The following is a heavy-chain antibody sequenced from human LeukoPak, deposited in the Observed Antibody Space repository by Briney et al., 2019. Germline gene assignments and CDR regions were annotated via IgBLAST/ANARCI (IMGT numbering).Heavy chain of an antibody. CDR2: IRAYNGNT. J-gene: IGHJ4*02. V-gene: IGHV1-18*01. Sequence: ASVKVSCKASGYTFTSYGTSWVRQAPGQGLEWMGWIRAYNGNTIYAQKLQGRVTMTTDTSTSTAYMELRSLRSDDTAVYYWAREVVGANLDYWGQGTLVTVSS. D-gene: IGHD1-26*01. CDR3: AREVVGANLDY. CDR1: GYTFTSYG.